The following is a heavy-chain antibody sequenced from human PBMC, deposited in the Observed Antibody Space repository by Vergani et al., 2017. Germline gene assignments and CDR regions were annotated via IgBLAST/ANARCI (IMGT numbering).Heavy chain of an antibody. CDR1: GYTFTGYY. D-gene: IGHD4-23*01. J-gene: IGHJ4*02. V-gene: IGHV1-2*02. CDR3: ARVTTTVVTRRKFVDY. CDR2: INPNSGGT. Sequence: QVQLVQSGAEVKKPGASVKVSCKASGYTFTGYYMHWVRQAPGQGLEWMGWINPNSGGTNYAQKFQGRVTMTTDTSTSTAYMELRRLRPDDTAVYYCARVTTTVVTRRKFVDYWGQGTLVTVSS.